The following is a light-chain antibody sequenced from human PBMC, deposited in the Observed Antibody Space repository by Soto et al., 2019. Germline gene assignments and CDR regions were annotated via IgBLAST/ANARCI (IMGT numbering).Light chain of an antibody. Sequence: QSALTQPASVSGSPGQSITISCTGTSSDVGGYNYVSWYQQHPGKAPKLMIYDVSSRPSGVSNRFSGSKSGNTASLTISGLQAEDEADYYCSSYTSSGTIVVFGGGTQLTVL. J-gene: IGLJ2*01. V-gene: IGLV2-14*01. CDR3: SSYTSSGTIVV. CDR2: DVS. CDR1: SSDVGGYNY.